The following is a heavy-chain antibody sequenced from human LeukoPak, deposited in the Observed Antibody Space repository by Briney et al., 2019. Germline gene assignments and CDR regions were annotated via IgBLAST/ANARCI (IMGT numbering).Heavy chain of an antibody. D-gene: IGHD1-26*01. CDR2: IYHSGST. CDR1: GGSISTYY. V-gene: IGHV4-59*04. Sequence: ALETLSLTCTVSGGSISTYYWSWIRQPPGKGLEWIGYIYHSGSTYYNPSLKSRVTISVDRSKNQFSLKLSSVTAADTAVYYCATSPGATDAFDIWGQGTMVTVSS. CDR3: ATSPGATDAFDI. J-gene: IGHJ3*02.